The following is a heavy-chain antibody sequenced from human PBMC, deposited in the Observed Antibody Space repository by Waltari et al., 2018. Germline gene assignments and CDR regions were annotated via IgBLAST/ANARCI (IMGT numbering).Heavy chain of an antibody. CDR2: INPNSGGT. J-gene: IGHJ6*02. V-gene: IGHV1-2*02. CDR1: GYTFTAYY. CDR3: ARQGPEVVAATGSYYYYGMDV. Sequence: QVQLVQSGAEVKQPGASVKVSCKASGYTFTAYYMHWVLQAPGQGLEWMGWINPNSGGTNYAQKFQGRVTMTRDTSISTAYMELSRLRSDDTAVYYCARQGPEVVAATGSYYYYGMDVWGQGTTVTVSS. D-gene: IGHD2-15*01.